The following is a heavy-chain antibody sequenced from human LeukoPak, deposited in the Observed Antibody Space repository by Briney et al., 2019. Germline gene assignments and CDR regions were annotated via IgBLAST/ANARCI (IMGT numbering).Heavy chain of an antibody. CDR2: INHSGST. V-gene: IGHV4-34*01. J-gene: IGHJ4*02. D-gene: IGHD2-8*01. CDR3: ARGGWSNDY. Sequence: PSETLSLTCAVYGGSFSGYYWSWIRQPPGKGLEWIGEINHSGSTNYNPSLKSRVTISVDTSKNQFSLNLRSVTAADTAVYYCARGGWSNDYWGQGTLVTVSS. CDR1: GGSFSGYY.